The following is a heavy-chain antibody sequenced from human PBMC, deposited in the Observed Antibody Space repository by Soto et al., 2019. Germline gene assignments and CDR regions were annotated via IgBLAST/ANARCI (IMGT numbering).Heavy chain of an antibody. V-gene: IGHV4-59*01. J-gene: IGHJ4*02. D-gene: IGHD6-19*01. CDR3: AQTTGWPGFDY. Sequence: QMQLQESGPGLVKPSETMSLTCTASGASIRNYYRNWIRQPPGKGLEWIGHIYNGESTNYNPSLKSRVTISVDTSKNQLSLKLRSVTAADTAVYYCAQTTGWPGFDYWGQGALVTVSS. CDR2: IYNGEST. CDR1: GASIRNYY.